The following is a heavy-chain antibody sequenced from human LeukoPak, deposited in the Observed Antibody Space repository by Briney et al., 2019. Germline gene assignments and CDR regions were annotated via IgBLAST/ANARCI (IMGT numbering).Heavy chain of an antibody. J-gene: IGHJ5*02. V-gene: IGHV1-8*03. CDR3: ARVRSLVAGWWFDP. Sequence: ASVKLSLKASGYTFTSYDINWVRQPTGQGLEWMGWMNPNSGNTGYAQKFQCRVSITRNTSISTDYMELTSLRSEDTAVYYCARVRSLVAGWWFDPWGQGTLVTVSS. D-gene: IGHD2-2*01. CDR2: MNPNSGNT. CDR1: GYTFTSYD.